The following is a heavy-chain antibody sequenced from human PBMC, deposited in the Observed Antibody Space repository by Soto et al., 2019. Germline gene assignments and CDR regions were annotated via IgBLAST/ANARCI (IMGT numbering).Heavy chain of an antibody. CDR3: ARGPRQWLVNDAFDI. CDR1: GFTFSSYW. CDR2: INSDGSST. D-gene: IGHD6-19*01. V-gene: IGHV3-74*01. J-gene: IGHJ3*02. Sequence: EVQLVESGGGLVQPGGSLRLSCAASGFTFSSYWMHWVRQAPGKGLVWVSRINSDGSSTSYADSVKGRFTISRDNAKNTRYRQRNSLRAEDTAVYYCARGPRQWLVNDAFDIWCQGTMVTVSS.